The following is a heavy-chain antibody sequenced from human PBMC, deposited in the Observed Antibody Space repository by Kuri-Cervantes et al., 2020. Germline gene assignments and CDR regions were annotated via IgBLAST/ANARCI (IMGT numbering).Heavy chain of an antibody. CDR3: ARGNSSGWFDY. D-gene: IGHD6-19*01. CDR1: GFTFSSYA. Sequence: LSLTCAASGFTFSSYAFHWLRQAPGKGLEWLAFISHEYDYKHYTDSVKGRFTISRDNSKNTLYLQMNSLRAEDTAVYYCARGNSSGWFDYWGQGTLVTVSS. J-gene: IGHJ4*02. V-gene: IGHV3-30*10. CDR2: ISHEYDYK.